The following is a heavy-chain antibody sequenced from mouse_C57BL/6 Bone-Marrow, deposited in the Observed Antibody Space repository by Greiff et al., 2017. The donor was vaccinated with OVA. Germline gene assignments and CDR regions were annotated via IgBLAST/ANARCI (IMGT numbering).Heavy chain of an antibody. CDR2: INPSTGGT. CDR3: ARGGTTVEASD. CDR1: GYSFTGYY. V-gene: IGHV1-42*01. J-gene: IGHJ2*01. D-gene: IGHD1-1*01. Sequence: VQLQQSGPELVKPGASVKISCKASGYSFTGYYMNWVKQSPEKSLEWIGEINPSTGGTTYNQKFTAKATLTVDKASSTDYMQLKSLTSEDAAVYYCARGGTTVEASDWGQGTTLTVSS.